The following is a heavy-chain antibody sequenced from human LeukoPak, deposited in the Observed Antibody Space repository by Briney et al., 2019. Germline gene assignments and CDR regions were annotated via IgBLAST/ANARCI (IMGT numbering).Heavy chain of an antibody. Sequence: GGSLRLSCAASGFTFSNHGMNWVRQAPGKGLEWVSGISPSGDITYYADSVKGRFTIFRDNSKNTLYLEVISLTAEDTAVYYCAKDDAWLRFGEWSQGTLVTVSS. V-gene: IGHV3-23*01. J-gene: IGHJ4*02. CDR1: GFTFSNHG. CDR2: ISPSGDIT. CDR3: AKDDAWLRFGE. D-gene: IGHD3-10*01.